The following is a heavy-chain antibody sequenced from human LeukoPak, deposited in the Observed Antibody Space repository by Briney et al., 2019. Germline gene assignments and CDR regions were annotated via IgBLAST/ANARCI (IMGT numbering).Heavy chain of an antibody. Sequence: SETLSLTCTVSGGSISSYYWSWIRQPPGKGLEWIGYIYYSESTNYNPPLKSRVTISVDTSKNQFSLKLSSVTAADTAVYYCARVPVDYYGSGYYFDYWGQGTLVTVSS. CDR3: ARVPVDYYGSGYYFDY. D-gene: IGHD3-10*01. V-gene: IGHV4-59*01. CDR1: GGSISSYY. CDR2: IYYSEST. J-gene: IGHJ4*02.